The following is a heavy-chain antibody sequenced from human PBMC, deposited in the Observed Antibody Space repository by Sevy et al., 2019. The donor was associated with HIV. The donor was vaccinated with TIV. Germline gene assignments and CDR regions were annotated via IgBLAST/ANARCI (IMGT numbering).Heavy chain of an antibody. CDR2: IYYSGST. J-gene: IGHJ6*03. V-gene: IGHV4-59*01. D-gene: IGHD1-26*01. CDR1: GGSISSYY. CDR3: AGGGPTPGYYYYMDV. Sequence: SETLSLTCTVSGGSISSYYWSWIRQPPGKGLEWIGYIYYSGSTNYNPSLKSRVTISVDTSKNQFSLKLSSVTAADTAVYYCAGGGPTPGYYYYMDVWGKGTTVTVSS.